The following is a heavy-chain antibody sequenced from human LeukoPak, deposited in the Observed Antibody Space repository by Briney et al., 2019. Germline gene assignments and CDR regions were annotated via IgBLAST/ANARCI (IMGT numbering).Heavy chain of an antibody. Sequence: SETLSLTCTVSGDSISSYYWSWIRQPPGKGLEWIGYIYYSGSTNYNPSLKCRVTISVDTSKNQFSLKLSSVTAADTAVYYCARDRFGGYGAFDIWGQGTMVTVSS. CDR2: IYYSGST. V-gene: IGHV4-59*01. D-gene: IGHD3-22*01. J-gene: IGHJ3*02. CDR1: GDSISSYY. CDR3: ARDRFGGYGAFDI.